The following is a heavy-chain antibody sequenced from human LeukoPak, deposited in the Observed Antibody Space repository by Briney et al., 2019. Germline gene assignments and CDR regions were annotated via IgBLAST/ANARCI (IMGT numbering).Heavy chain of an antibody. V-gene: IGHV4-31*03. Sequence: SQTLSLTCSVSGGSINSGGYYWTWIRQLPGKGLEWIGIISHSGNTYYNSSLKSRVIMSVDTSKNQFTLILSSVTAADTALYYCARGPSFGGSSRFDLWGRGTLVIVSS. CDR3: ARGPSFGGSSRFDL. CDR1: GGSINSGGYY. J-gene: IGHJ2*01. CDR2: ISHSGNT. D-gene: IGHD6-6*01.